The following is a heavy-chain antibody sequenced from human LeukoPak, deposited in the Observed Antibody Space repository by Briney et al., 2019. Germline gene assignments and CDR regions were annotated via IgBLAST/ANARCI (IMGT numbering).Heavy chain of an antibody. V-gene: IGHV1-8*01. CDR2: MNPNSGNT. J-gene: IGHJ4*02. D-gene: IGHD2-15*01. Sequence: ASVKVSCKASGYTFTSYDIDWLRQATGQGLEWMGWMNPNSGNTGYAQKFQGRVTMTRNTSISTAYMELSSLRSEDTAVYYCARSGGGSMHFAYWGQGTLVTVSS. CDR3: ARSGGGSMHFAY. CDR1: GYTFTSYD.